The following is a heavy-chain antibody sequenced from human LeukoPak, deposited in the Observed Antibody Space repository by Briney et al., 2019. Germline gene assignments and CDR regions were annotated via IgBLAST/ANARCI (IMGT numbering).Heavy chain of an antibody. CDR2: ISGSGGST. D-gene: IGHD3-22*01. CDR3: AKVQTYYYDSTCDY. Sequence: GGSPRLCCAASGFTFSSYVVNWVRRAPGKGLEWVSAISGSGGSTYYADSVKGRFTISRDNSKNTLYLQMNSLRAEDTAVYYCAKVQTYYYDSTCDYWGQGTLVTVSS. V-gene: IGHV3-23*01. J-gene: IGHJ4*02. CDR1: GFTFSSYV.